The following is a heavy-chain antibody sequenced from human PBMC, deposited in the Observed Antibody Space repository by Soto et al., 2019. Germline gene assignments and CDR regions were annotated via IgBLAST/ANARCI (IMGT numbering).Heavy chain of an antibody. V-gene: IGHV3-15*01. Sequence: LSYESCGVPDSSHWMRWVRQAPGKGLEWVGRIKSKTDGGTTDYAAPVKGRFTISRDDSKNTLYLQLNSLKTEDTAVYYCTSPPRPESPFDYWGQGTLVTAPQ. CDR3: TSPPRPESPFDY. J-gene: IGHJ4*02. CDR2: IKSKTDGGTT. CDR1: GVPDSSHW.